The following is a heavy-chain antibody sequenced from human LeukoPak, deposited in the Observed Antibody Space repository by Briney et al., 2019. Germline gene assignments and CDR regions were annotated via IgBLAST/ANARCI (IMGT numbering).Heavy chain of an antibody. CDR3: ARAPGLRFLEWSAYYYYYMDV. Sequence: SETLSLTCTVSGGSISSYYWSWIRQPPGKGLEWIGYIYYSGSTNYNPSLKSRVTISVDTSKNQFSLKLSSVTAADTAVYYCARAPGLRFLEWSAYYYYYMDVWGKGTTVTVSS. J-gene: IGHJ6*03. D-gene: IGHD3-3*01. V-gene: IGHV4-59*01. CDR1: GGSISSYY. CDR2: IYYSGST.